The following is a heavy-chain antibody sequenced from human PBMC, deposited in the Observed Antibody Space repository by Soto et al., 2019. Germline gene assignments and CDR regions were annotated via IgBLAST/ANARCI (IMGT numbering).Heavy chain of an antibody. D-gene: IGHD3-9*01. CDR1: GFTFSDYY. V-gene: IGHV3-11*01. J-gene: IGHJ4*02. CDR3: ARSSLWSSSYDSLTGYSDYYYY. CDR2: ISSSGSTI. Sequence: GGSLRLSCAASGFTFSDYYMSWIRQAPGKGLEWVSYISSSGSTIYYADSVKGRFTISRDNAKNSLYLQMNSLRAEDTAVYYCARSSLWSSSYDSLTGYSDYYYYCGRGTLVPVSS.